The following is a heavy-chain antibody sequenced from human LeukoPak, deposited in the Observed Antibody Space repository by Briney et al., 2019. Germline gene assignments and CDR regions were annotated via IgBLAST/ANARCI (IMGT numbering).Heavy chain of an antibody. CDR2: ISSGGSIK. J-gene: IGHJ4*02. Sequence: PGGSLRLSCAASGFTFSNYDMNWVRQAPGKGLEWVSHISSGGSIKYYADSLKGRFTISRDNAKSSLYLQMNSLRAEDTAVYYCARRYCSSTDCLFDYWGQGTLVTVSS. CDR1: GFTFSNYD. V-gene: IGHV3-48*03. D-gene: IGHD2-2*01. CDR3: ARRYCSSTDCLFDY.